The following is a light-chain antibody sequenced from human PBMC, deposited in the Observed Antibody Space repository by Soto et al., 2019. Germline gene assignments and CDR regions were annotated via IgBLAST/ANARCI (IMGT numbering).Light chain of an antibody. V-gene: IGKV1-39*01. CDR2: AAS. CDR3: QQSYSTPPT. J-gene: IGKJ1*01. CDR1: QSISSY. Sequence: DIQMTQSPSSLSASVGDRVTITCRASQSISSYLNWYQQIPGKAPKILIYAASSLQSGVPSRFSGSGSGTDFTLTISSLQPEDFATYYCQQSYSTPPTFGQGTKVDIK.